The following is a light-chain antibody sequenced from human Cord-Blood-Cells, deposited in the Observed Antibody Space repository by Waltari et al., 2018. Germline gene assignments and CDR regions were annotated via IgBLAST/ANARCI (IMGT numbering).Light chain of an antibody. CDR3: QQSYSTPRT. CDR2: AAS. Sequence: DIQMTQSPSSLSASVGDRVTITYRASQSISSYLNWYQQKPGKAPKLLIYAASSLQSGVPSRFSGSRSGTDCPLTISSVQSEDFATYYCQQSYSTPRTFGPGTKVDIK. CDR1: QSISSY. V-gene: IGKV1-39*01. J-gene: IGKJ3*01.